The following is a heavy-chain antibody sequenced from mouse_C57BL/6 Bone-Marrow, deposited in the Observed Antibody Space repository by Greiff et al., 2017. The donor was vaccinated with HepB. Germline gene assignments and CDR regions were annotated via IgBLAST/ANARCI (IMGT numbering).Heavy chain of an antibody. CDR2: IDPENGDT. Sequence: VQLQQSGAELVRPGASVKLSCTASGFNIKDDYMHWVKQRPEQGLEWIGWIDPENGDTEYASKFQGKATITADTSSNTAYLQLSSLTSEDTAVYYYTTSGLRYFDYWGQGTTLTVSS. CDR1: GFNIKDDY. CDR3: TTSGLRYFDY. D-gene: IGHD1-1*01. V-gene: IGHV14-4*01. J-gene: IGHJ2*01.